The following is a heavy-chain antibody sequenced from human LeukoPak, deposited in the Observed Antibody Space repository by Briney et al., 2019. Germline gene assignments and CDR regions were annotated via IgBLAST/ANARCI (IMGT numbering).Heavy chain of an antibody. V-gene: IGHV4-34*01. Sequence: SETLSLTCAVYGGSSSGYYWSWIRQPPGKGLEWIGEINHSGSTNYNPSLKSRVTISVDTSKNQFSLKLSSVTAADTAVYYCAVRRTGGYFDYWGQGTLVTVSS. CDR3: AVRRTGGYFDY. CDR2: INHSGST. D-gene: IGHD1-26*01. CDR1: GGSSSGYY. J-gene: IGHJ4*02.